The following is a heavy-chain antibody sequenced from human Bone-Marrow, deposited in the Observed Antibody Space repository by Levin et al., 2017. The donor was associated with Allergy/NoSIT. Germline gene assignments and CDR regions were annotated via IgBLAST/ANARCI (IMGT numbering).Heavy chain of an antibody. Sequence: GGSLRLSCAASGFTFSSYAMHWVRQAPGKGLEWVAVISYDGSNKYYADSVKGRFTISRDNSKNTLYLQMNSLRAEDTAVYYCARDNNRGSYNWFDPWGQGTLVTVSS. D-gene: IGHD3-10*01. J-gene: IGHJ5*02. CDR3: ARDNNRGSYNWFDP. V-gene: IGHV3-30*04. CDR2: ISYDGSNK. CDR1: GFTFSSYA.